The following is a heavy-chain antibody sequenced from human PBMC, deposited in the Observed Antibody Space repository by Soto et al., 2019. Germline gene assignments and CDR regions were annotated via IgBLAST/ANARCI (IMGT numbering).Heavy chain of an antibody. Sequence: SETLSLTCSISDDSIGPYYWTWVRQTPRKELQWIGYVYTSGSTKYNSSLKSRVTISLDASNSQFSLTMSSVTAADTGVYYCAREVVGNTWPGIFDSWGRGTLVTVSS. J-gene: IGHJ4*02. CDR1: DDSIGPYY. CDR2: VYTSGST. CDR3: AREVVGNTWPGIFDS. V-gene: IGHV4-4*08.